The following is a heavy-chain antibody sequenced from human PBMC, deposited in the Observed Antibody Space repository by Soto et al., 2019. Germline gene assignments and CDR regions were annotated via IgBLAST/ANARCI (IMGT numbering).Heavy chain of an antibody. J-gene: IGHJ4*02. Sequence: ASEKVSCKASGYTFTSYGISWVRQAPGQGLEWMGWISAYNGNTNYAQKLQGRVTMTTDTSTSTAYMELRSLRSDDTAVYYCARDEGSSSTAYYFDYWGQGTLVTVSS. CDR3: ARDEGSSSTAYYFDY. V-gene: IGHV1-18*04. CDR2: ISAYNGNT. CDR1: GYTFTSYG. D-gene: IGHD6-6*01.